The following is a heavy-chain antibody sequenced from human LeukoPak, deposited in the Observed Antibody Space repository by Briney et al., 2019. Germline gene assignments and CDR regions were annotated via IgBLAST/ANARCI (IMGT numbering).Heavy chain of an antibody. V-gene: IGHV3-33*01. CDR3: ARERDSSSWPHYGMDV. J-gene: IGHJ6*04. CDR2: IWYDGSNK. D-gene: IGHD6-13*01. CDR1: GFTFSSYG. Sequence: GGSLRLSCAAPGFTFSSYGMHWVRQAPGKGLEWVAVIWYDGSNKYYADSVKGRFTISRDNSKNTLYLQMNSLRAEDTAVYYCARERDSSSWPHYGMDVWGKGTTVTVSS.